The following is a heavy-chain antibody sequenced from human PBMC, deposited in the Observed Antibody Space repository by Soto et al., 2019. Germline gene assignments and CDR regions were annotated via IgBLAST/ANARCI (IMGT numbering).Heavy chain of an antibody. CDR2: FDPEDGET. CDR1: GYTLTELS. J-gene: IGHJ6*02. CDR3: ATGYCSSTSCYSPYYGMDA. Sequence: ASVKVSCKVSGYTLTELSMHWVRQAPGKGLEWMGGFDPEDGETIYAQKFQGRVTMTEDTSTDTAYMELSSLRSEDTAVYYCATGYCSSTSCYSPYYGMDAWGQGTTVTVSS. V-gene: IGHV1-24*01. D-gene: IGHD2-2*01.